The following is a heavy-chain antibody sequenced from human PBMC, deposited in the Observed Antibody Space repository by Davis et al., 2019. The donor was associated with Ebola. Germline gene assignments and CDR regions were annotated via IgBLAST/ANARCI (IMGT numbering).Heavy chain of an antibody. CDR2: IYYSGST. Sequence: MPSETLSLTCTVSGGSISSYYWSWIRQPPGKGLEWIGYIYYSGSTTYNPSLKSRVTVSVDTSKNQFSLRLSSVTAADTAVYHCARIVKYCIDAVCQNWFDPWGQGTLVTVSS. CDR1: GGSISSYY. D-gene: IGHD2-8*01. V-gene: IGHV4-59*01. CDR3: ARIVKYCIDAVCQNWFDP. J-gene: IGHJ5*02.